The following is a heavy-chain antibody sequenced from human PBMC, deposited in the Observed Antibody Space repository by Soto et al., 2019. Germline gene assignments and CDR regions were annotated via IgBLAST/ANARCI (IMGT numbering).Heavy chain of an antibody. V-gene: IGHV4-31*02. Sequence: SETLSLTCVVSGGPVRGDDLYWSWIRHLPGKGLEWIANVYHTGTTYYNPSLKSRVSMSVDTSQNQFSLILASVTAADTAVYYCARALVTDYNSRDYHYYFAMDVWGQGTAVT. CDR1: GGPVRGDDLY. D-gene: IGHD3-22*01. J-gene: IGHJ6*02. CDR2: VYHTGTT. CDR3: ARALVTDYNSRDYHYYFAMDV.